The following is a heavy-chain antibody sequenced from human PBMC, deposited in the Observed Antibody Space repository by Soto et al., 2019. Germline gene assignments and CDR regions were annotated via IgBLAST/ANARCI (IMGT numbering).Heavy chain of an antibody. J-gene: IGHJ4*02. Sequence: SETLSLTCTVSGASISSYYWSWIRQPPGKGLEWIGYIYHSGSTYYNPSLKSRVTISVDRSKNQFSLKLSSVTAADTAVYYCARGQVVAAQHWGQGTLVTVS. D-gene: IGHD2-15*01. CDR1: GASISSYY. CDR2: IYHSGST. CDR3: ARGQVVAAQH. V-gene: IGHV4-59*12.